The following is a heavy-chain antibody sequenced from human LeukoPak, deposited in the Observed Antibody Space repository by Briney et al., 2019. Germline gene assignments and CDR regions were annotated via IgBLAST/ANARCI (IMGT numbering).Heavy chain of an antibody. Sequence: SETLSLTCTVSGGSISSYYWSWIRQPPGKGLEWVWDIYYSGSTNYNPSLKSRVTISVDTSKHQFSLKLNSVTAADTAVYYCARGGYYGSGNDFRFDPWGQGTLVTVSS. J-gene: IGHJ5*02. V-gene: IGHV4-59*01. CDR2: IYYSGST. CDR1: GGSISSYY. CDR3: ARGGYYGSGNDFRFDP. D-gene: IGHD3-10*01.